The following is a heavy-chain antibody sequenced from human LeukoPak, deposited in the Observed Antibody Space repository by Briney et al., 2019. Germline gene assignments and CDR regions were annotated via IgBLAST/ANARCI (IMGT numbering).Heavy chain of an antibody. CDR1: GFTFSSYA. V-gene: IGHV3-48*03. CDR2: ISSSGSTI. D-gene: IGHD3-3*01. J-gene: IGHJ4*02. Sequence: PGGSLRLSCAASGFTFSSYAMHWVRQAPGKGLEWVSYISSSGSTIYYADSVKGRFTISRDNAKNSLYLQMNSLRAEDTAVYYCARATYYDFWSGYYGALDYWGQGTLVTVSS. CDR3: ARATYYDFWSGYYGALDY.